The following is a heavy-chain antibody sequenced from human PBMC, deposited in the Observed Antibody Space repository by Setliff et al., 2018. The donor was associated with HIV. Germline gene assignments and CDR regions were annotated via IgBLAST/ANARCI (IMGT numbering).Heavy chain of an antibody. Sequence: PGGSLRLSCAASGFTFSSYGMHWVRQAPGKGLEWVAFIRYDGSNKYYADSVKGRFTISRDNSKNTLYLQMNSLRAEDTAVYYCAKDAVDTAMVPSFFGDYWGQGTLVTVSS. J-gene: IGHJ4*02. CDR3: AKDAVDTAMVPSFFGDY. CDR2: IRYDGSNK. D-gene: IGHD5-18*01. CDR1: GFTFSSYG. V-gene: IGHV3-30*02.